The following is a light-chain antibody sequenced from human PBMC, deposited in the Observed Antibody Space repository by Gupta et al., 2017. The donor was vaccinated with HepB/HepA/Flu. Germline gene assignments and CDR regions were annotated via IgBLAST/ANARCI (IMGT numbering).Light chain of an antibody. CDR1: QSVSSK. CDR2: SAS. V-gene: IGKV3-15*01. J-gene: IGKJ4*01. Sequence: ETVMTQSPATLSVSPGERATLSCRASQSVSSKLAWYQQKPGQAPRLLIHSASTRATGIPARFSGSGCGTEFTLTISSRQSEDFALYYCQQYSNWPPLTFGGGTKVEIK. CDR3: QQYSNWPPLT.